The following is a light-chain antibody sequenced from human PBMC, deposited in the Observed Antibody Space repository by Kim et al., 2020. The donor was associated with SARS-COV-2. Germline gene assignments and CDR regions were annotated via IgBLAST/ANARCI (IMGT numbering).Light chain of an antibody. CDR2: AAS. CDR1: QGISNY. Sequence: SAPVGDRVTITCRASQGISNYLAWYQQKAGQVPKLLINAASTLQSGVPSRFSGSGSGTDFTLTISSLQAEDVAIYYCQKYNPAPLTFGGGTKLEI. CDR3: QKYNPAPLT. V-gene: IGKV1-27*01. J-gene: IGKJ4*01.